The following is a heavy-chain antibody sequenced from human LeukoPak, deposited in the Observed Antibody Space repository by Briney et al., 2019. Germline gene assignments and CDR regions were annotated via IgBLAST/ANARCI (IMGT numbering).Heavy chain of an antibody. CDR2: IYSGGST. V-gene: IGHV3-53*04. J-gene: IGHJ1*01. Sequence: PGGSLRLSCAASGFTVSSNYMSWVRQAPGKGLEWVSVIYSGGSTYYADSVKGRFTISRHNSKNTLYLQMNSLRAEDTAVYYCARVADIAAGTSYLQHWGQGTLVTVSS. CDR3: ARVADIAAGTSYLQH. CDR1: GFTVSSNY. D-gene: IGHD6-13*01.